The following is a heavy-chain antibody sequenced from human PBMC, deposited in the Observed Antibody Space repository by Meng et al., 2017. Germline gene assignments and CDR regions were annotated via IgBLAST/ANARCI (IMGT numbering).Heavy chain of an antibody. CDR3: ARDKLKTFDP. J-gene: IGHJ5*02. Sequence: HVQLVQAGAEVNKPGSSVKVSFKASGGTCSSYAMHWVRQAPGQRLEWMGWINAGNGNTKYSQKFQGRVTITRDTSASTAYMELSSLRSEDTAVYCCARDKLKTFDPWGQGTLVTVSS. V-gene: IGHV1-3*01. CDR2: INAGNGNT. CDR1: GGTCSSYA.